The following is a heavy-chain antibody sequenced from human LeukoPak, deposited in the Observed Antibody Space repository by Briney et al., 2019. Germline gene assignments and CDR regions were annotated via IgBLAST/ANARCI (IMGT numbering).Heavy chain of an antibody. CDR2: IYSGGST. CDR1: GFTVSSNY. D-gene: IGHD5-18*01. CDR3: ASNRRGYSYGYYDY. Sequence: PGGSLRLSCAASGFTVSSNYMSWVRQAPGKGLEWVSVIYSGGSTYYADSVKGRFTISRDNSKNTLYLQMNSLRAEDTAVYYYASNRRGYSYGYYDYWGQGTLVTVSS. J-gene: IGHJ4*02. V-gene: IGHV3-53*01.